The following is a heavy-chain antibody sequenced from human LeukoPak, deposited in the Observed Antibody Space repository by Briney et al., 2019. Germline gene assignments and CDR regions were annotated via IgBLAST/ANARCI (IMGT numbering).Heavy chain of an antibody. Sequence: PGGSLRLSCAASGFTFSSYSMNWVRQGPGKGLEWVSSISSSSSYIYYADSVKGRFTISRDNAKNSLYLQMNSLRAEDTAVYYCARFRIVGATSDAFDIWGQGTMVTVSS. V-gene: IGHV3-21*01. J-gene: IGHJ3*02. CDR2: ISSSSSYI. D-gene: IGHD1-26*01. CDR3: ARFRIVGATSDAFDI. CDR1: GFTFSSYS.